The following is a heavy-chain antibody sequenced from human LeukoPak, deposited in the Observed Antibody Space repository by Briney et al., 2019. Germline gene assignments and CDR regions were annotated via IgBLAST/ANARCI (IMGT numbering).Heavy chain of an antibody. D-gene: IGHD3-22*01. CDR2: IYYSGST. Sequence: PSETLSLTCTVSGGSISSSSYYWGWIREPPGTGLEWVGSIYYSGSTYYNPSLKSRVTISVDTSKNQFSLKLSSVTAADKAVYYCARRGTYYYDSSGYYTKYYFDYWGQGTLVTVSS. CDR1: GGSISSSSYY. J-gene: IGHJ4*02. V-gene: IGHV4-39*01. CDR3: ARRGTYYYDSSGYYTKYYFDY.